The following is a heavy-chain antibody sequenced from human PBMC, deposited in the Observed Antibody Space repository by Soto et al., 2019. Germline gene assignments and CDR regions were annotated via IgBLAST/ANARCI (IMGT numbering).Heavy chain of an antibody. V-gene: IGHV5-51*01. CDR2: IYPRDSDT. CDR3: ARGYCTTTICDPWFDP. CDR1: GYSFTSYW. D-gene: IGHD2-2*01. J-gene: IGHJ5*02. Sequence: PGEALKISCTGVGYSFTSYWIGWVRQMPGKGLEWMGIIYPRDSDTRYSPSFQGQVTISADKSITTAYLQWSSLKASDTAMYYCARGYCTTTICDPWFDPWGQGTLVTVSS.